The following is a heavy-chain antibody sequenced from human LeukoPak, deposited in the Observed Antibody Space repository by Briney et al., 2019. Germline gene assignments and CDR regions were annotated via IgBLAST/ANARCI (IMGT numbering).Heavy chain of an antibody. CDR1: GDSISTYY. Sequence: SETLSLTCTVSGDSISTYYWSWVRQPPGKELEWIGYILYTGSTSYNPSLKSRVTISVDTSKNQFSLNLSSVTAADTAVYYCARAPILYYFDCWGQGTLVTVSS. CDR3: ARAPILYYFDC. J-gene: IGHJ4*02. CDR2: ILYTGST. V-gene: IGHV4-59*08.